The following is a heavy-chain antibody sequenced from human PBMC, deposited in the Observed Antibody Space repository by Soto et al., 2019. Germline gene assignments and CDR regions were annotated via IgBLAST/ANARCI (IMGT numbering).Heavy chain of an antibody. V-gene: IGHV4-30-4*08. CDR1: GGFIISGDYY. CDR3: ARGSGITGTTKDWFDP. J-gene: IGHJ5*02. CDR2: MYSSGTT. D-gene: IGHD1-7*01. Sequence: SETLSLTCTVSGGFIISGDYYWSWIRQSPGKGLEWIGYMYSSGTTYYNPSLNSRVTISIDAYKNQFYLRLSSVTAADTAVYYCARGSGITGTTKDWFDPWGQGTLVTVSS.